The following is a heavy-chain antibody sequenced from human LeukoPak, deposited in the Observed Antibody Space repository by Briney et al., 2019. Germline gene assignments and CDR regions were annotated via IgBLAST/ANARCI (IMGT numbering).Heavy chain of an antibody. Sequence: SETLSLTCTVSGGSISSYYWGWIRQPPGKGLEWIGSIYYSGSTYYNPSLKSRVTISVDTSKNQFSLKLSSVTAADTAVYYCARGIAAAGRDFDYWGQGTLVTVSS. CDR2: IYYSGST. CDR1: GGSISSYY. CDR3: ARGIAAAGRDFDY. V-gene: IGHV4-39*01. J-gene: IGHJ4*02. D-gene: IGHD6-13*01.